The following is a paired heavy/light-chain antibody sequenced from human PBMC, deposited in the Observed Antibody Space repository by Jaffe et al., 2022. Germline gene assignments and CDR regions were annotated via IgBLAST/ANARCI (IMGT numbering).Light chain of an antibody. CDR1: QTITGG. CDR2: RAS. CDR3: QQYDSYPWT. V-gene: IGKV1-5*03. J-gene: IGKJ1*01. Sequence: DIQMTQSPSTLSASVGDRVTITCRASQTITGGLAWYQQKPGRAPNLLIYRASSLESGAPSRFSGSGSATEFTLTISSLQPEDFATYYCQQYDSYPWTFGQGTKVEIK.
Heavy chain of an antibody. CDR3: ARDRGGDWAPRV. CDR2: SSRKSGAI. V-gene: IGHV3-9*01. Sequence: EVQVVESGGGLVQPGRSLRLSCVASGFTFDDNAMHWVRQAPGKGLEWVAGSSRKSGAIGYAESVKGRFTISRDSAKNSLYLQMNSLRPEDTALYYCARDRGGDWAPRVWGKGTTVTVSS. D-gene: IGHD3-16*01. CDR1: GFTFDDNA. J-gene: IGHJ6*04.